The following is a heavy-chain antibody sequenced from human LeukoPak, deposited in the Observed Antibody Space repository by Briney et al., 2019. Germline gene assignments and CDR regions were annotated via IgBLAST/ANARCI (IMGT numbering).Heavy chain of an antibody. Sequence: PGGSLRLSCAASGFTFSSYGMSWVRQAPGKGLEWVPAISGSGGSTYYADSVKGRFTISRDNSKNTLYLQMNSLRAEDTAVYYCAKEGHSSSWYLVTSEYFQHWGQGTLVTVSS. CDR1: GFTFSSYG. J-gene: IGHJ1*01. CDR3: AKEGHSSSWYLVTSEYFQH. D-gene: IGHD6-13*01. CDR2: ISGSGGST. V-gene: IGHV3-23*01.